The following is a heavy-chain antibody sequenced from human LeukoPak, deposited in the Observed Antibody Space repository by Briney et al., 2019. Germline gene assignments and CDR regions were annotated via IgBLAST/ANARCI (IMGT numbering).Heavy chain of an antibody. J-gene: IGHJ6*02. CDR2: MSGSGGST. Sequence: GGSLRLSCAASGITFRNYAMSWVRQAPGKGLEWVSAMSGSGGSTYYADSVKGRFTISRDNSKNTLYLQMNSLRAEDTAVYYCARVGGRDGYSRRGYYGMDVWGQGTTVTVSS. V-gene: IGHV3-23*01. CDR1: GITFRNYA. D-gene: IGHD5-24*01. CDR3: ARVGGRDGYSRRGYYGMDV.